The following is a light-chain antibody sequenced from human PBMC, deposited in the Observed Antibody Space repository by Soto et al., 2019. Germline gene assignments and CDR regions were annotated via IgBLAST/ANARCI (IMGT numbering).Light chain of an antibody. CDR1: SSDVGGYNF. CDR3: SSFAGGNNLL. V-gene: IGLV2-8*01. Sequence: QSALTQPPSASGSPGQSVTISCTGTSSDVGGYNFVSWYQQHPGKAPKLLIYEVSKRPSGVPDRFSGSKSDNTASLTVSGLQDEDEADYYCSSFAGGNNLLFGGGTQLTV. J-gene: IGLJ7*01. CDR2: EVS.